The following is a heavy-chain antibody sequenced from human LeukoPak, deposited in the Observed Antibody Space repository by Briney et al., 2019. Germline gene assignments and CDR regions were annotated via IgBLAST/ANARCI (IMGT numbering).Heavy chain of an antibody. CDR1: GCRFTSYW. CDR2: IYPGYSDT. V-gene: IGHV5-51*01. CDR3: ARAKPGIAAGYDY. D-gene: IGHD6-13*01. J-gene: IGHJ4*02. Sequence: GGALEISLKGSGCRFTSYWIGWGRPGPGKGVGGGGIIYPGYSDTRYTPSFQGQVTISADKSISTAYPQWSSLKASDTAMYYCARAKPGIAAGYDYWGQGTLVTVSS.